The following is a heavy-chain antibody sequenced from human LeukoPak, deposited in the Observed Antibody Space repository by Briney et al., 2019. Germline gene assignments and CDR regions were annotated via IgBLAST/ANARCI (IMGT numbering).Heavy chain of an antibody. V-gene: IGHV1-18*01. Sequence: ASVKVSCKASGYTFTNYGFSWVRQAPGQGLEWMGWVSAYSGNTKYAQKLQGRVTMTTDTSTSTAYMELRSLRSDDTAVYYCARDRRDFWSGLSYYWGQGTLVTVSS. CDR3: ARDRRDFWSGLSYY. D-gene: IGHD3-3*01. J-gene: IGHJ4*02. CDR2: VSAYSGNT. CDR1: GYTFTNYG.